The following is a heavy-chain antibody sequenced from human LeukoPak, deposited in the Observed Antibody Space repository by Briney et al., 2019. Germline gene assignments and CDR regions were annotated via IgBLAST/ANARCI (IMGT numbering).Heavy chain of an antibody. Sequence: ASVKVTCKASVFTFTGYSMHWVRQAPGQGLDCIGWNNPNSGGTTYAQKFQGRVTMTWDTSISTAYMELCRLRSDETAVYYCARDFGGGTKGSVLTETTDYWGQGTLVTVSS. D-gene: IGHD3-10*01. CDR1: VFTFTGYS. J-gene: IGHJ4*02. CDR2: NNPNSGGT. V-gene: IGHV1-2*02. CDR3: ARDFGGGTKGSVLTETTDY.